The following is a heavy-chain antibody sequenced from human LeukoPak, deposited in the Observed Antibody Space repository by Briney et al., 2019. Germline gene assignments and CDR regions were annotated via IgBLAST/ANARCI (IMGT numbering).Heavy chain of an antibody. D-gene: IGHD6-19*01. Sequence: GGSLRLSCAASGFAFSNYDMLWVRQATGKGLEWVSAINTAADTYYPDSVKGRFTISRENAKSSLCLQMNSLTVGDTAVYYCVRAPPGTGWLIDHWGQGTLVVVSS. CDR2: INTAADT. J-gene: IGHJ4*02. V-gene: IGHV3-13*04. CDR3: VRAPPGTGWLIDH. CDR1: GFAFSNYD.